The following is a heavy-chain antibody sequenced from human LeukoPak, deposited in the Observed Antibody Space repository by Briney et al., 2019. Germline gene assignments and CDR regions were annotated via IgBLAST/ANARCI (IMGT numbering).Heavy chain of an antibody. J-gene: IGHJ4*02. D-gene: IGHD2-15*01. CDR2: MRPDTGFT. CDR3: ARGGSRSGGSLRTFDS. V-gene: IGHV1-8*01. CDR1: GYTFSSHN. Sequence: ASVKVSCKASGYTFSSHNINWVRQVSGHGLEWMGWMRPDTGFTGYAQKFRGRVTMTRDTSTNTSYMELGSLRSDDTAVYYCARGGSRSGGSLRTFDSWGQGTLVIVSS.